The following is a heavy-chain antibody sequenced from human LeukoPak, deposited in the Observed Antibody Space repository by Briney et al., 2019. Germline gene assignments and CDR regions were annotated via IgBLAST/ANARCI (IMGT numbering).Heavy chain of an antibody. D-gene: IGHD5-18*01. CDR3: ARPGVGSGRYGAFDI. J-gene: IGHJ3*02. V-gene: IGHV4-59*08. CDR1: GYSISSSYY. CDR2: IYYSGST. Sequence: PSETLSLTCTVSGYSISSSYYWSWIRQPPGKGLEWIGYIYYSGSTNYNPSLKSRVTISVDTSKNQFSLKLSSVTAADTAVYYCARPGVGSGRYGAFDIWGQGTMVTVSS.